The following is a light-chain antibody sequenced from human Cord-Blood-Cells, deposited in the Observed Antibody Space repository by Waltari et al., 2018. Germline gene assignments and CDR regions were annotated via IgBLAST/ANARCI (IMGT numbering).Light chain of an antibody. Sequence: DIQMTQSPSSLSASVGDRVTITCRASQSIGSNLNWYQQKPGKAPKLLIYAASSLQSAVPARVSGSGSGTDFTRTISSLQPEDFATYYCQQSYSTPPYTFGQGTKLEIK. CDR3: QQSYSTPPYT. J-gene: IGKJ2*01. V-gene: IGKV1-39*01. CDR2: AAS. CDR1: QSIGSN.